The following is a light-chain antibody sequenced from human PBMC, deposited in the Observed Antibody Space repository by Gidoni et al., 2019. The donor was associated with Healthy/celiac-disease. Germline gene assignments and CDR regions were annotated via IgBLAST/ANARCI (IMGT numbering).Light chain of an antibody. J-gene: IGLJ2*01. CDR3: CSYAGSSTHVV. CDR2: EVS. Sequence: QSALPQPASVSGSPGPSITISCTGTSSDVGSYNLVSWYQQHPGKAPKLMIYEVSKRPSGVSTRFSGSKSGNTASLTISGPQAEDEADYYCCSYAGSSTHVVFGGGTKLTVL. V-gene: IGLV2-23*02. CDR1: SSDVGSYNL.